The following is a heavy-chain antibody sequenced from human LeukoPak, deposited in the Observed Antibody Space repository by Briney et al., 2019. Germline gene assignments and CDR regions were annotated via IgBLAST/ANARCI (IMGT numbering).Heavy chain of an antibody. CDR1: GFTFSSYE. D-gene: IGHD2-8*01. J-gene: IGHJ6*04. CDR3: ATSVMVYYYYGMDV. CDR2: ISSSGSTI. Sequence: AGGSLRLSCAASGFTFSSYEMNWVRQAPGKGLEWVSYISSSGSTIYYADSVEGRFTISRDNAKNSLYLQMNSLRAEDTAVYYCATSVMVYYYYGMDVWGKGTTVTVSS. V-gene: IGHV3-48*03.